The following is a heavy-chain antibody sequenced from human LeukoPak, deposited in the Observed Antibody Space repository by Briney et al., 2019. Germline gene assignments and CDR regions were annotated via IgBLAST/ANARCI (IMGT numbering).Heavy chain of an antibody. CDR1: GGSISSSSYY. D-gene: IGHD3-3*01. CDR3: ASPKNVWLLSHFDY. Sequence: SETLSLTCTVSGGSISSSSYYWGWIRQPPGKGLEWIGSIYYSGSTYYNPSLKSRVTISVDTSKNQFSLKLSSVTAADTAVYYCASPKNVWLLSHFDYWGQGTLVTVSS. CDR2: IYYSGST. J-gene: IGHJ4*02. V-gene: IGHV4-39*01.